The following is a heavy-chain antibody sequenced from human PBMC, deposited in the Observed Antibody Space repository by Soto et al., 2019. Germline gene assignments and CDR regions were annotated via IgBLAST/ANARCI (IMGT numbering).Heavy chain of an antibody. Sequence: SGPTLVNPTQTLTLTCTFSGFSLRTNGVGVGWISQPPGKALEWLAVIYWDDDKRYSPSLKSRLTITKDTSKNQVVLTMTNMDPVDTATYYCAHSNTVTTPGRWFDPWGQGTLVTVSS. CDR2: IYWDDDK. J-gene: IGHJ5*02. V-gene: IGHV2-5*02. CDR1: GFSLRTNGVG. D-gene: IGHD4-17*01. CDR3: AHSNTVTTPGRWFDP.